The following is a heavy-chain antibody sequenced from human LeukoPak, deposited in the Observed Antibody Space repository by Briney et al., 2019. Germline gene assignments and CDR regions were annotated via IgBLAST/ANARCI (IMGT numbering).Heavy chain of an antibody. J-gene: IGHJ3*02. D-gene: IGHD1-26*01. Sequence: ASVKVSCKVSGHTLTELSMHWVRQAPGQGLEWMGWISAYNGNTNYAQKFQGRVTMTTDTSTSTAYMELRSLRSDDTAVYYCARDYRSGSLGGAFEIWGQGTMVTVSS. CDR2: ISAYNGNT. CDR3: ARDYRSGSLGGAFEI. CDR1: GHTLTELS. V-gene: IGHV1-18*01.